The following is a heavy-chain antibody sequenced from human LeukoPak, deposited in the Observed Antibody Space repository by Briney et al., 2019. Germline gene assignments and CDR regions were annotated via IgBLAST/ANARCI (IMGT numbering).Heavy chain of an antibody. CDR2: IIPIFGTA. D-gene: IGHD6-19*01. Sequence: SVKVSCKASGGTFSSYAISWVRQAPGQGLEWMGGIIPIFGTANYAQKFQGRVTMTTDTSTSTAYMELRSLRSDDTAVYYCARVRDSSGWYYFDYWGQGTLVTVSS. CDR1: GGTFSSYA. V-gene: IGHV1-69*05. CDR3: ARVRDSSGWYYFDY. J-gene: IGHJ4*02.